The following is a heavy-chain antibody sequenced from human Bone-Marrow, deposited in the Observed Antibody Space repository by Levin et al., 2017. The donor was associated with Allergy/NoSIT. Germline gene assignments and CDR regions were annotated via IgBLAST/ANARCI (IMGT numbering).Heavy chain of an antibody. CDR1: GFTVSSNY. CDR2: IYSGGST. V-gene: IGHV3-66*02. CDR3: ARDQLMGRGSGSYL. J-gene: IGHJ5*02. D-gene: IGHD3-10*01. Sequence: GGSLRLSCAASGFTVSSNYMSWVRQAPGKGLEWVSVIYSGGSTYYADSVKGRFTISRDNSKNTLYLQMNSLRAEDTAVYYCARDQLMGRGSGSYLWGQGTLVTVSS.